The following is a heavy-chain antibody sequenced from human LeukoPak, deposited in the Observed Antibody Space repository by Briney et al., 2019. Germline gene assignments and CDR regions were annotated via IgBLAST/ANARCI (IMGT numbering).Heavy chain of an antibody. V-gene: IGHV1-58*01. D-gene: IGHD3-10*01. CDR1: GFTFTRSA. J-gene: IGHJ4*02. CDR2: IVVGSGNT. CDR3: AAVGSFDY. Sequence: GASVKVSCTASGFTFTRSAVQWVRQARGQRLEWIGWIVVGSGNTNYTQKFQERVTITRDMSTSTAYMELSRLRSEDTAVYYCAAVGSFDYWGQGTLVTVSS.